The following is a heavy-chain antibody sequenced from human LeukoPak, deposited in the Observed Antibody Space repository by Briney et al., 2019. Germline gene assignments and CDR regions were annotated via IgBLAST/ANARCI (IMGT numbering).Heavy chain of an antibody. CDR3: ARGLYGKLKSRIVATRPFFDY. CDR1: GGSFSGYY. V-gene: IGHV4-34*01. J-gene: IGHJ4*02. D-gene: IGHD5-12*01. Sequence: SETLSLTCAVYGGSFSGYYWSWIRQPPGKGLEWIGEINHSGSTNYNPSLKSRVTISVDTSKNQFSLKLSSVTAADTAVCYCARGLYGKLKSRIVATRPFFDYWGQGTLVTVSS. CDR2: INHSGST.